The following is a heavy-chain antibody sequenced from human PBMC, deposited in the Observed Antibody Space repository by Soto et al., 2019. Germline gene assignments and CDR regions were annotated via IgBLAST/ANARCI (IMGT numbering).Heavy chain of an antibody. V-gene: IGHV4-31*03. CDR2: IYYYGST. D-gene: IGHD6-25*01. Sequence: QVQLQESGPGLVKPSQTLSLTCTVSGGSISSGGYYWSWIRQHPGKGLEWIGYIYYYGSTYYNPSLKSRVTISVHTSKNPFSLKRSSVTAADTALYYCARDSGSHRGSEYFQHWGQGTLVTVSS. CDR1: GGSISSGGYY. CDR3: ARDSGSHRGSEYFQH. J-gene: IGHJ1*01.